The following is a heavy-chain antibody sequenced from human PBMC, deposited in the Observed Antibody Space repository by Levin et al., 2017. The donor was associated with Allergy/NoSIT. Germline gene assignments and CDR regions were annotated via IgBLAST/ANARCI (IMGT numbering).Heavy chain of an antibody. D-gene: IGHD6-13*01. CDR1: GFTFDDYS. CDR2: ISWDGGRT. J-gene: IGHJ6*02. Sequence: GGSLRLSCAASGFTFDDYSMHWVRQAPGKGLEWVSLISWDGGRTDYADSVKGRFTISRDNSKNSLYLQMNSLRTEDTALYYCAKDIAAAGTFDFGMDVWGQGTMVTVSS. V-gene: IGHV3-43*01. CDR3: AKDIAAAGTFDFGMDV.